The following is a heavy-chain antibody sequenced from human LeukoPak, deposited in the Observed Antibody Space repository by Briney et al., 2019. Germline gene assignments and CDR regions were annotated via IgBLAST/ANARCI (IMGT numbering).Heavy chain of an antibody. V-gene: IGHV3-21*01. CDR3: ARDFLGGWLFDY. J-gene: IGHJ4*02. CDR2: ISSSSSYI. D-gene: IGHD2/OR15-2a*01. Sequence: GGSLRLSCAASGLTFSSYSMNWVRQAPGKGLEWVSSISSSSSYIYYADSVKGQFTISRDNAKNSLYLQMNSLRAEDTAVYYCARDFLGGWLFDYWGQGTLVTVSS. CDR1: GLTFSSYS.